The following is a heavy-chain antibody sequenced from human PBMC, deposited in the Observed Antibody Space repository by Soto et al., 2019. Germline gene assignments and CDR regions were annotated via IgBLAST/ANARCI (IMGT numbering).Heavy chain of an antibody. CDR1: GFTFSGSA. CDR3: TRSSYYYDSSGWAGYYYYGMDV. D-gene: IGHD3-22*01. Sequence: PGGSLRLSCAASGFTFSGSAMHWVRQASGKXLEWVGRIRSKANSYATAYAASVKGRFTISRDDSKDTAYLQMNSLKTEDTAVYYCTRSSYYYDSSGWAGYYYYGMDVWGQGTTVTVFS. J-gene: IGHJ6*02. V-gene: IGHV3-73*01. CDR2: IRSKANSYAT.